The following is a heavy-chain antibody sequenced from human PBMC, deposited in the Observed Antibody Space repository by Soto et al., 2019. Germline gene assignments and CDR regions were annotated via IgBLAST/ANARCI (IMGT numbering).Heavy chain of an antibody. Sequence: SETLSLTCTVSGGSISSNYWSWIRQAPGKGLEWIGHIYYNGNTNYNPSLKTRVTLSVDTSKNQSSLKLTSVTAADTSVYYWATGGGSAWPIGFGPWGQGTPVTVSS. V-gene: IGHV4-59*12. CDR2: IYYNGNT. J-gene: IGHJ5*02. CDR1: GGSISSNY. D-gene: IGHD6-19*01. CDR3: ATGGGSAWPIGFGP.